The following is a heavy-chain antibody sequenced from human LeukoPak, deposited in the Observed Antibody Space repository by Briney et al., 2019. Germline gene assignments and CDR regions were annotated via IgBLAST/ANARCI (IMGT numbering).Heavy chain of an antibody. J-gene: IGHJ4*02. CDR1: GFTFSSYA. Sequence: GGSLRLSCAASGFTFSSYAMSWVRQAPGKGLEWVSAISGSGGSTYYADSVKGRFTISRDNSKNTLYLQMNSLRAEDTSVYYCAKGRITMVRGVIITPPDYWGQGTLVTVSS. CDR3: AKGRITMVRGVIITPPDY. D-gene: IGHD3-10*01. V-gene: IGHV3-23*01. CDR2: ISGSGGST.